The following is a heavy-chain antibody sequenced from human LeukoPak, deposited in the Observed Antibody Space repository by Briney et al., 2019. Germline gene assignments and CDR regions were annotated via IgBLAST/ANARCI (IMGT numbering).Heavy chain of an antibody. Sequence: GGSLRLSCAASGFTFDDYGMSWVRQAPGKGLEWVSGINWNGGSTGYADSVKGRFTISRDNAKNSLYLQMNSLRAEDTAVYYCARDHPDYSSRGSGVDYWGQGTLVTVSS. CDR3: ARDHPDYSSRGSGVDY. CDR2: INWNGGST. J-gene: IGHJ4*02. V-gene: IGHV3-20*04. D-gene: IGHD6-13*01. CDR1: GFTFDDYG.